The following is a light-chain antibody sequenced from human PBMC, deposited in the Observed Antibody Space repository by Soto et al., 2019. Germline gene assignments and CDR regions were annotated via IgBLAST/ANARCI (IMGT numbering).Light chain of an antibody. Sequence: QSALTQPASVSGSPGQSITISCTGTSSDGGGYNYVSWYQQHPGKAPKLMIYDVSNRPSGVSNRFSGSKSANTASLTISGLQADDEADYYCSSYTSSSTLFGTGTKVTVL. CDR3: SSYTSSSTL. CDR1: SSDGGGYNY. J-gene: IGLJ1*01. V-gene: IGLV2-14*01. CDR2: DVS.